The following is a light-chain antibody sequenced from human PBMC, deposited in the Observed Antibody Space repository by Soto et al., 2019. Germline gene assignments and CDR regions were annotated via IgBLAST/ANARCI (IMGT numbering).Light chain of an antibody. Sequence: QAVVTQEPSLTVYPGGTVTLTCGSNTGPVTSGHYPYWFQQKPGQAPRTLIYDTSKKHSWTPARFSGSLLGGKAALTLSGAQPEDESEYYCLLSYSATRSWVFGGGTKLTVL. V-gene: IGLV7-46*01. CDR3: LLSYSATRSWV. CDR1: TGPVTSGHY. J-gene: IGLJ3*02. CDR2: DTS.